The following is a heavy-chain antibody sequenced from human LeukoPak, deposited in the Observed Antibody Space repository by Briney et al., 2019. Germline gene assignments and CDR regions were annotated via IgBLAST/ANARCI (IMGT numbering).Heavy chain of an antibody. CDR1: GFTFSDNW. Sequence: GGSLRLSCEASGFTFSDNWMHWVRQAPGKGLVWVSRINIDGSSTTYADSVKGRFTISRDNAKNTLYLQMNSLRAEDTAVYYCAKDAARPTSGAPGYWGQGTLVTVSS. CDR2: INIDGSST. D-gene: IGHD6-6*01. V-gene: IGHV3-74*01. J-gene: IGHJ4*02. CDR3: AKDAARPTSGAPGY.